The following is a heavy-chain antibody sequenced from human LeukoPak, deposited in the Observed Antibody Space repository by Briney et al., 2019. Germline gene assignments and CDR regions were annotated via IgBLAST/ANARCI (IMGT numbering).Heavy chain of an antibody. CDR3: ARGCTPFCYYGSGIYYYYRDV. Sequence: GGSLRLSCAASGFTFSSYAMHWVRQAPGKGLEWMSVISYDGSNKYFADSGKGRFTISRDNSKNTLYLQMNSLRAEDTAVYYCARGCTPFCYYGSGIYYYYRDVWGKGTTVAISS. V-gene: IGHV3-30*04. D-gene: IGHD3-10*01. J-gene: IGHJ6*03. CDR2: ISYDGSNK. CDR1: GFTFSSYA.